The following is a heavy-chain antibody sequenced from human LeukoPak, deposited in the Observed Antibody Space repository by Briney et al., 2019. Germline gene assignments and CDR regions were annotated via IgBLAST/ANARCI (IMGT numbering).Heavy chain of an antibody. V-gene: IGHV4-30-4*01. CDR1: GGSISSGDYY. CDR2: IYYSGST. Sequence: SETLSLTCTVSGGSISSGDYYWSWIRQPPGKGLEWIGYIYYSGSTYYNPSLKSRVTISVDTSKNQFSLKLSSVTAADTAVYYCARGAWVGTMVRGVITNHAFDIWGQGTMVTVSS. CDR3: ARGAWVGTMVRGVITNHAFDI. J-gene: IGHJ3*02. D-gene: IGHD3-10*01.